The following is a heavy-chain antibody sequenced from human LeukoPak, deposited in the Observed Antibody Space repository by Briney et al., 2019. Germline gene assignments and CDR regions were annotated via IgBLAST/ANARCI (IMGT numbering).Heavy chain of an antibody. J-gene: IGHJ3*02. CDR2: INTNTGNP. D-gene: IGHD3-16*01. Sequence: ASVKVSCKASGYTFTSYAMNWVRQAPGQGLEWMGWINTNTGNPTYAQGFTGRFVFSLDTSVSTAYLQISSLKAEDTAVYYCARDLWGITFGGVMDIWGQGTMVAVSS. V-gene: IGHV7-4-1*02. CDR3: ARDLWGITFGGVMDI. CDR1: GYTFTSYA.